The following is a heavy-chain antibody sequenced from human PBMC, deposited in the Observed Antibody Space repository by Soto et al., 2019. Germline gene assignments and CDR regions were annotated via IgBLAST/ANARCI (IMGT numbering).Heavy chain of an antibody. CDR2: ISYSGDT. D-gene: IGHD4-17*01. J-gene: IGHJ3*02. Sequence: QVQLQESGPGLVKPSETLALTCSVSGGSISSYYLCWIRQPPGKGLEWIGYISYSGDTNYNPSLKSRVTISVDTSKNQFSLKLSSVTAADTAVYYCATYCDRDAFDIWGQGTMVTVSS. CDR1: GGSISSYY. CDR3: ATYCDRDAFDI. V-gene: IGHV4-59*08.